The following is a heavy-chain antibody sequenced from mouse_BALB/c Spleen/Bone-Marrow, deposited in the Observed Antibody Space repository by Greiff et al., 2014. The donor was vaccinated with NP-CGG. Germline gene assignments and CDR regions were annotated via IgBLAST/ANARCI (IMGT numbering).Heavy chain of an antibody. Sequence: EAMLVESGGGLVKPGESLKFSCAASGITVSSYTMSWVRQTPEKRLAWVASITGGGTTYYPDSVKGRFTISRDNTRNILYRQVRSMRTEDTSIYYSARHYDYDDAMDYWGQGTPGTVSS. CDR1: GITVSSYT. J-gene: IGHJ4*01. CDR3: ARHYDYDDAMDY. D-gene: IGHD1-2*01. CDR2: ITGGGTT. V-gene: IGHV5-6-5*01.